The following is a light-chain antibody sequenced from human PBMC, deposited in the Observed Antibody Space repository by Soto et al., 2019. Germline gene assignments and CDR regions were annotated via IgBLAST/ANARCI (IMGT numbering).Light chain of an antibody. Sequence: EIVMTQSPRTLSVSQGERATLSCRASQRVGSNLAWYQQKPGQAPRLLIYGASTRATGIPARFSGSGSGTAFTPTISSLQSEDFAVYDGQQYKAWPRGTFGQGTKVDIK. CDR3: QQYKAWPRGT. J-gene: IGKJ1*01. CDR1: QRVGSN. V-gene: IGKV3-15*01. CDR2: GAS.